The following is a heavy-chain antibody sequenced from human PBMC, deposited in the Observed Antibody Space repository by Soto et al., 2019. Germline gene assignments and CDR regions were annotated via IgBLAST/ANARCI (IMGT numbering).Heavy chain of an antibody. D-gene: IGHD3-22*01. CDR3: AKSARAGSRITMIVVVDY. CDR2: ISGSGGST. CDR1: GFTFSSYA. J-gene: IGHJ4*02. Sequence: GGSLRLSCAASGFTFSSYAMSWVRQAPGKGLEWVSAISGSGGSTYYADSVKGRFTISRDNSKNTLYLQMNSLRAEDTAVYYCAKSARAGSRITMIVVVDYWGQGTLVTVSS. V-gene: IGHV3-23*01.